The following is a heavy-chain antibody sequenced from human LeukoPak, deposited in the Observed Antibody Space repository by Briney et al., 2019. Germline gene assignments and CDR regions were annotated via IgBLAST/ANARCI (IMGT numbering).Heavy chain of an antibody. V-gene: IGHV4-34*01. J-gene: IGHJ6*03. D-gene: IGHD6-13*01. CDR1: GGSFSGYY. CDR2: INHSGST. CDR3: ARAGRTHKANKAWEERRAAASYYYYYMDV. Sequence: PSETLSLTCAVYGGSFSGYYWSWIRQPPGKGLEWIGEINHSGSTNYNPSLKSRVTISVDTSKNQFSLKLSSVTAADTAVYYCARAGRTHKANKAWEERRAAASYYYYYMDVWGKGTTVTVSS.